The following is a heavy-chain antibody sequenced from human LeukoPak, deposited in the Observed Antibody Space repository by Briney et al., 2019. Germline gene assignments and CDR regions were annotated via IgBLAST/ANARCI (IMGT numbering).Heavy chain of an antibody. CDR3: VGGTYYFDY. D-gene: IGHD2-2*01. J-gene: IGHJ4*02. CDR1: GFTFSDSG. CDR2: ISYAGSNK. V-gene: IGHV3-30*03. Sequence: GTFLRLSCAASGFTFSDSGMHWVRQAPGKGLEWVALISYAGSNKYYADSVKGRFTISRDNSKNTLYLQMNSLRAEDTAVYYCVGGTYYFDYWGQGTLVTVSS.